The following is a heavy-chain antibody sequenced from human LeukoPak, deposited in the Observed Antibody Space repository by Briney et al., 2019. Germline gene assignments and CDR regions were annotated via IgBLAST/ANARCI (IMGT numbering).Heavy chain of an antibody. Sequence: ASVKVSCKASGYTFTSYGISWVRQAPGQGLEWMGWISAYNGNTNYAQKLQGRVTMTTDTSTSTAYMELRSLRSDDTAVYYCARDAETVVAATPEWFDPWGQGTLVTVSS. V-gene: IGHV1-18*01. J-gene: IGHJ5*02. CDR3: ARDAETVVAATPEWFDP. D-gene: IGHD2-15*01. CDR2: ISAYNGNT. CDR1: GYTFTSYG.